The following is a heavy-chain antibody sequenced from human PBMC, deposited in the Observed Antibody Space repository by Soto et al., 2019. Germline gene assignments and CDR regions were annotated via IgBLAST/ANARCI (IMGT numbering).Heavy chain of an antibody. Sequence: SETLSLTCTVSGGSISSYYWSWIRQPPGKGLEWIGYIYYSGSTNYNPSLKSRVTISVDAPKNQFSLKLSSVTAADTAVYYCAREVFSRCWYDWGRFAIWAKGTMDTVS. V-gene: IGHV4-59*01. J-gene: IGHJ3*02. CDR1: GGSISSYY. CDR3: AREVFSRCWYDWGRFAI. CDR2: IYYSGST. D-gene: IGHD6-13*01.